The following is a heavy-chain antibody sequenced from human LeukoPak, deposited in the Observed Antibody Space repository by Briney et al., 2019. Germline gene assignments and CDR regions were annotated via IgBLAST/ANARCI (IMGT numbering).Heavy chain of an antibody. CDR2: ISGSGGST. CDR1: GFTFSSYA. D-gene: IGHD3-3*01. J-gene: IGHJ6*03. CDR3: ASPYYDFWSGYPGIYYNYYMDV. Sequence: GGSLRLSCAASGFTFSSYAMSWVRQAPGKGLEWVSAISGSGGSTYYADSVKGRFTISRDNSKNTLYLQMNSLRAEDTAVYYCASPYYDFWSGYPGIYYNYYMDVWGKGTTVTVSS. V-gene: IGHV3-23*01.